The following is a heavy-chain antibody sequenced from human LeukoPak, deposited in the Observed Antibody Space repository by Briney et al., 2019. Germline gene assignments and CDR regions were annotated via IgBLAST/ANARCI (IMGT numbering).Heavy chain of an antibody. CDR3: AKDSSLEANYDFWSGYYDY. D-gene: IGHD3-3*01. V-gene: IGHV3-43D*04. J-gene: IGHJ4*02. CDR2: ISWDGGST. Sequence: GGSLRLSCAASGFTFDDYAMHWVRQAPGKGLEWVSLISWDGGSTYYADSVKGRFTISRDNSKNSLYLQMNSLRAEDTAFYYCAKDSSLEANYDFWSGYYDYWGQGTLVTVSS. CDR1: GFTFDDYA.